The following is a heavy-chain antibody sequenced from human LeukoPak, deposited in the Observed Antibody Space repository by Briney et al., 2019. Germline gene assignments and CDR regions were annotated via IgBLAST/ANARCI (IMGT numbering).Heavy chain of an antibody. CDR1: GFTFSSYS. CDR3: AKDPGASVPGFYMDV. V-gene: IGHV3-21*01. Sequence: GGSLRLSCAASGFTFSSYSMNWVRQAPGKGLEWVSSISSSSSYIYYADSVKGRFTISRDNSKNMLYLQMDSLRPEDTAVFYCAKDPGASVPGFYMDVWGKGTTVTVSS. CDR2: ISSSSSYI. J-gene: IGHJ6*03. D-gene: IGHD2-8*02.